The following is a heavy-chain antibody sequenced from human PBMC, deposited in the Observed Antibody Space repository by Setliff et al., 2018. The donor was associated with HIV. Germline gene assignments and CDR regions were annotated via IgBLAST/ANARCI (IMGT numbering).Heavy chain of an antibody. CDR3: ARAPNRIGNMVRGVSRAFDT. Sequence: SETLSLTCAVYGGSLSGYHWSWIRQSPEKGLEWIGEINHSGSTNYNPSLKGRVTISVDTSKNQFSLRVNSVTAADTAVYYCARAPNRIGNMVRGVSRAFDTWSQGTLVTVSS. CDR2: INHSGST. J-gene: IGHJ3*02. V-gene: IGHV4-34*01. D-gene: IGHD3-10*01. CDR1: GGSLSGYH.